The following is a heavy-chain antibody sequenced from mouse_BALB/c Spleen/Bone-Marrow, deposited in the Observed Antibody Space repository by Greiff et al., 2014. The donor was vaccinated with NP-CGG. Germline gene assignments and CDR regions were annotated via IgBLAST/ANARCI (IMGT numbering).Heavy chain of an antibody. CDR1: GFNIKDTY. CDR2: IDPANGNT. J-gene: IGHJ3*01. Sequence: EVKVVESGAELVKPGASVKLSCTAFGFNIKDTYMHWVKQRPEQGLEWIGRIDPANGNTKYDPRFQGKATITAGTSSNTAYLQLSSLTSEDTAVYYCARNTQFAYWGQGTLVTVSA. D-gene: IGHD5-1-1*01. V-gene: IGHV14-3*02. CDR3: ARNTQFAY.